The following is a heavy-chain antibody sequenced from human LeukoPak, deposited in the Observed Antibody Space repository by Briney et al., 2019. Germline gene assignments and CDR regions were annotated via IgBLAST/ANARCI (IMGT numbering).Heavy chain of an antibody. CDR3: ARDAPLEYGSSTGLSDY. D-gene: IGHD6-6*01. V-gene: IGHV1-18*01. J-gene: IGHJ4*02. CDR1: GHTFTSYG. CDR2: ISAYNGNT. Sequence: ASVKVSCKASGHTFTSYGISWVRQAPGQGLEWMGWISAYNGNTKYAQKLQGRVTMTTDTSTSTAYMELRSLRSDDTAVYYCARDAPLEYGSSTGLSDYWGQGTLVTVSS.